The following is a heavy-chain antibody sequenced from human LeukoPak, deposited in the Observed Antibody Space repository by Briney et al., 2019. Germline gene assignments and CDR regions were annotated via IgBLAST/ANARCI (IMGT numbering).Heavy chain of an antibody. CDR1: GGSFSGYY. Sequence: PSETLSLTCAVYGGSFSGYYWSWIRQPPGKGLEWIGEINHSGSTNYNPSLKSRVTISVDTSKSQFSLKLSSVTAADTAVYYCARAAPLWFGDYWGQGTLVTVSS. CDR2: INHSGST. D-gene: IGHD3-10*01. J-gene: IGHJ4*02. V-gene: IGHV4-34*01. CDR3: ARAAPLWFGDY.